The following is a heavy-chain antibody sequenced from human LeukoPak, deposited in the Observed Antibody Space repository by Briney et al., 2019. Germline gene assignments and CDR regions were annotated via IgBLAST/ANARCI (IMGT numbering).Heavy chain of an antibody. J-gene: IGHJ4*02. Sequence: SETLSLTCTVSGGSISSYYWSWIRQPPGKGLEWIGYIYYSGSTNYNPSLKSRVTISVDTSKNQFSLKLSSVTAADTAVYYCARETRAVAGLFDYWGQGTLLTVSS. CDR3: ARETRAVAGLFDY. CDR2: IYYSGST. V-gene: IGHV4-59*01. D-gene: IGHD6-19*01. CDR1: GGSISSYY.